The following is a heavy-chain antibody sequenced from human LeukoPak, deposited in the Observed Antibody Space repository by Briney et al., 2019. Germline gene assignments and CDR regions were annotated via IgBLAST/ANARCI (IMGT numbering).Heavy chain of an antibody. D-gene: IGHD3-3*01. Sequence: SETLSLTCAVYGGSFSGYYWSWIRQPPGKGLERIGEINHSGSTNYNPSLKSRVTISVDTSKNQFSLKLSSVTAADTAVYYCARGPHRGFFGVVIFDYWGQGTLVTVSS. CDR3: ARGPHRGFFGVVIFDY. V-gene: IGHV4-34*01. J-gene: IGHJ4*02. CDR2: INHSGST. CDR1: GGSFSGYY.